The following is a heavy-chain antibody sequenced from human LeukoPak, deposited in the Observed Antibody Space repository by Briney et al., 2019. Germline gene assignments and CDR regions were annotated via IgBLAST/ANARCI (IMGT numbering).Heavy chain of an antibody. Sequence: PSETLSLTCTVSGGSISSGGYYWSWIRQHPGKGLEWIGYIYYSGSTYYNPSLKSRVTISVDTSKNQFSLKLSSVTAADTAVYYCAREHYCGGDCYRYFDYWGQGTLVTVSS. CDR2: IYYSGST. CDR3: AREHYCGGDCYRYFDY. J-gene: IGHJ4*02. CDR1: GGSISSGGYY. D-gene: IGHD2-21*02. V-gene: IGHV4-31*03.